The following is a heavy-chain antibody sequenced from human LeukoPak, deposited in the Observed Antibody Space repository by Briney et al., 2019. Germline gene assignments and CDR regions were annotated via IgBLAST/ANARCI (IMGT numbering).Heavy chain of an antibody. CDR2: IKQEGRGK. J-gene: IGHJ6*03. CDR1: VFTFCSYR. CDR3: AREGIAAADYYYYYMAV. V-gene: IGHV3-7*01. D-gene: IGHD6-13*01. Sequence: GGPLRLSCAPSVFTFCSYRMSCVLQAPGKGLEWVAHIKQEGRGKYYVYSVKGRFTISRDTAKNSLYLQMNSLRAEDTAVYYCAREGIAAADYYYYYMAVWGKGTTVTVSS.